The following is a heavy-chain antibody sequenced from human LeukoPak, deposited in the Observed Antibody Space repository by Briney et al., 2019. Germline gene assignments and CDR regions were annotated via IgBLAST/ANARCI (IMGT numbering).Heavy chain of an antibody. V-gene: IGHV3-48*01. CDR2: ISSSSSAI. J-gene: IGHJ4*02. CDR1: GFTFSTYS. D-gene: IGHD2-2*02. Sequence: QPGGSLRLSCAASGFTFSTYSMNWVRQAPGKGLEWVSYISSSSSAIYYADSVKGRFTISRDNAKNSLYLQMNSLRAEDTAVYYCARYCSGAGCYTHPIDYWGQGTLVTVSS. CDR3: ARYCSGAGCYTHPIDY.